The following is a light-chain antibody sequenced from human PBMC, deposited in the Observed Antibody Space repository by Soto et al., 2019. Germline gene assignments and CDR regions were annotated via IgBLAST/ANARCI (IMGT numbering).Light chain of an antibody. V-gene: IGLV2-14*01. Sequence: QSALTQPASVSGSPGQSITISCTGSSSDVGGYNYVSWYQQHPGKAPQLMIYEVSNRPSGVSNRFSGSKSGNTASLTISGLQAEDEADYYCSSYTSSSSNFVFGSGTKVTV. CDR3: SSYTSSSSNFV. CDR2: EVS. J-gene: IGLJ1*01. CDR1: SSDVGGYNY.